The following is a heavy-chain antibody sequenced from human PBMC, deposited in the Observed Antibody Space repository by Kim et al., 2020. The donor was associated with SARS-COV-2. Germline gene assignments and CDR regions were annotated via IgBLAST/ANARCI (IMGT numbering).Heavy chain of an antibody. D-gene: IGHD3-22*01. V-gene: IGHV3-23*01. CDR3: AKDGAYDSSGYYYEAGYNWFDP. CDR1: GFTFSSYA. J-gene: IGHJ5*02. Sequence: GGSLRLSCAASGFTFSSYAMSWVRQAPGKGLEWVSAISGSGGSTYYADSVKGRFTISRDNSKNTLYLQMNSLRAEDTAVYYCAKDGAYDSSGYYYEAGYNWFDPWGQGTLVTVSS. CDR2: ISGSGGST.